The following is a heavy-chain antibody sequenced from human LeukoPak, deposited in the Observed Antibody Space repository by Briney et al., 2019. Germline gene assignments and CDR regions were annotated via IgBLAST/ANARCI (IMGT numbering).Heavy chain of an antibody. CDR3: AKESFEHDYGDCEGPNFPFDY. V-gene: IGHV3-30*02. CDR1: GFTFSSYG. D-gene: IGHD4-17*01. CDR2: IRYDGSNK. Sequence: GGSLRLSCAASGFTFSSYGMHWVRQAPGKGLEWVAFIRYDGSNKYYADSVKGRFTISRDNSKNTLYLQMNSLRAEDTAVYYCAKESFEHDYGDCEGPNFPFDYWGQGTLVTVSS. J-gene: IGHJ4*02.